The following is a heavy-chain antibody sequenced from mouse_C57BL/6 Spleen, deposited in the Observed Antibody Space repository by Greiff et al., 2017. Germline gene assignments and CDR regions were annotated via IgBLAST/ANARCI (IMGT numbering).Heavy chain of an antibody. D-gene: IGHD1-1*01. J-gene: IGHJ2*01. CDR1: GFTFSDYG. CDR3: ARTLYGSSLFDY. CDR2: ISSGSSTI. V-gene: IGHV5-17*01. Sequence: EVKLVESGGGLVKPGGSLKLSCAASGFTFSDYGMHWVRQAPEKGLEWVAYISSGSSTIYYADTVKGRFTISRDNAKNTLFLQMTSLRSEDTAMYYCARTLYGSSLFDYWGQGTTLTVSS.